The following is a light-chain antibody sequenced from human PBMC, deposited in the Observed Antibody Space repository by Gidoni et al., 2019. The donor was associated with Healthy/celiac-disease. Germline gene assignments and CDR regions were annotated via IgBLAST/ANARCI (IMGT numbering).Light chain of an antibody. CDR2: GAS. Sequence: EIVLTQSPGTLSLSPGERATLSCRASQSVSSSYLAWYQQKPGQAPRLLIYGASSRATGIPDRFSGSVSGTDFTLTISRLEPEDFAVYYCQQYGSSPVAFGQXTRLEIK. V-gene: IGKV3-20*01. CDR3: QQYGSSPVA. CDR1: QSVSSSY. J-gene: IGKJ5*01.